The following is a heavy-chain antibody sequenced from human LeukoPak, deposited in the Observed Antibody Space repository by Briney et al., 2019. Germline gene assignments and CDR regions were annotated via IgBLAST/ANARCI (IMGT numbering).Heavy chain of an antibody. CDR3: PIADCSSSTCYLRPRCFDP. CDR2: ITTSSRYI. CDR1: GFTLSNYY. D-gene: IGHD2-2*01. V-gene: IGHV3-21*01. J-gene: IGHJ5*02. Sequence: AGGSLSLSCAACGFTLSNYYMNGVRRARGKGLEWVSSITTSSRYIYYKDFVRGRFTISRDDPKNSLYLERNSVRTEDSSVYYCPIADCSSSTCYLRPRCFDPWGEGPRVTVSS.